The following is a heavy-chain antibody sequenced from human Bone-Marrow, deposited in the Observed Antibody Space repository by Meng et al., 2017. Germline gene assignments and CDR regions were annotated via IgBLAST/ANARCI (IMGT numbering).Heavy chain of an antibody. V-gene: IGHV4-31*03. CDR2: IYFSGST. Sequence: LRLSCTVSGGSIRSDGYFWSWIRQHPGKGLEWIGYIYFSGSTYYNPYLKSRVTLSVDTSKNQFSLKLSSVTAADTAVYYCARNRRAYGAGTHDYWGQGTLVTVSS. CDR3: ARNRRAYGAGTHDY. CDR1: GGSIRSDGYF. J-gene: IGHJ4*02. D-gene: IGHD6-13*01.